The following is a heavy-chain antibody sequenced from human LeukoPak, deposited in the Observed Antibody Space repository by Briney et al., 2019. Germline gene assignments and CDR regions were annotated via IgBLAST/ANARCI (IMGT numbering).Heavy chain of an antibody. V-gene: IGHV4-38-2*02. J-gene: IGHJ4*02. Sequence: SETLSLTCTVSGYSISSGYYWGWIRQPPGKGLEWIGSIYHSGSTYYNPSLKSRVTISVDTSKNQFSLKLSPVTAADTAVYYCARRYREFDYWGQGTLVTVSS. CDR1: GYSISSGYY. CDR2: IYHSGST. D-gene: IGHD5-12*01. CDR3: ARRYREFDY.